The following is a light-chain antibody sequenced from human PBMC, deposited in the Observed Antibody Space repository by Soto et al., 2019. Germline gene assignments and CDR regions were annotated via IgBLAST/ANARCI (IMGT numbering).Light chain of an antibody. J-gene: IGKJ1*01. V-gene: IGKV1-5*03. CDR1: QSIDKY. CDR3: QQYNSYPVWT. CDR2: KAS. Sequence: DIQMTQSPSTLSASVGDRVTITCRASQSIDKYLAWYQQKPGKAPKLLISKASTLKSGVPSRFSGSGSGTEFTLTISSLQPDDFATYYCQQYNSYPVWTFGQGTKVELK.